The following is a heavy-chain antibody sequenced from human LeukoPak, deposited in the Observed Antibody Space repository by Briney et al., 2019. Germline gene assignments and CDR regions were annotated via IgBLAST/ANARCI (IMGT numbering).Heavy chain of an antibody. J-gene: IGHJ4*02. V-gene: IGHV4-38-2*02. Sequence: KTSATLYLTCTVSDYSISSGYYRGWIRQPPGKWREWIVSIYLSGTTYYNSSLKRRVTISVDTSKNQFSLKLSSVTAADTAVYYCASHYVEMATPWCLDYWGQGTLVTVSS. CDR1: DYSISSGYY. CDR3: ASHYVEMATPWCLDY. D-gene: IGHD5-24*01. CDR2: IYLSGTT.